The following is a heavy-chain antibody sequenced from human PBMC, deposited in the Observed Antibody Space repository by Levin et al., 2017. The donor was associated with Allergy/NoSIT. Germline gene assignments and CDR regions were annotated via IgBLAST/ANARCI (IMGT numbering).Heavy chain of an antibody. J-gene: IGHJ2*01. V-gene: IGHV4-4*02. CDR1: GGSISSSNY. CDR2: IYHNGIT. CDR3: ARDAGDPWYFDI. Sequence: SETLSLTCAVSGGSISSSNYWNWVRQPPGKGLEWIGEIYHNGITKYNPSLESRVTMSVDKSRDQFSLELNSVTAADTAVYYCARDAGDPWYFDIWGRGTLVTVSS. D-gene: IGHD2-21*02.